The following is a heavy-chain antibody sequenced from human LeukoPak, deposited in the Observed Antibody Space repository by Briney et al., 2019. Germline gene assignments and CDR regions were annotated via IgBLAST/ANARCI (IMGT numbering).Heavy chain of an antibody. CDR3: ARHWGSSWSAYYYYYGMDV. CDR2: IYTSGST. V-gene: IGHV4-4*07. Sequence: PSETLSLTCTVSGGSISSYYWSWIRQPAGKGLEWIGRIYTSGSTNYNPSLKSRVTMSVDTSKNQFSLKLSSVTAADTAVYYCARHWGSSWSAYYYYYGMDVWGQGTTVTVSS. D-gene: IGHD6-13*01. J-gene: IGHJ6*02. CDR1: GGSISSYY.